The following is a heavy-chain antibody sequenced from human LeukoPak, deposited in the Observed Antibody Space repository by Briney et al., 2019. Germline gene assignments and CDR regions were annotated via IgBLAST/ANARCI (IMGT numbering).Heavy chain of an antibody. D-gene: IGHD2-2*01. CDR2: IYTSGST. CDR1: GGSISSYY. Sequence: SETLSLTCTVSGGSISSYYWSWIRQPAGKGLEWIGRIYTSGSTNYNPSLKSRVTMSVDTSKNQFSPKLSSVTAADTAVYYCARLCSSTSCPTRAFDIWGQGTMVTVSS. CDR3: ARLCSSTSCPTRAFDI. J-gene: IGHJ3*02. V-gene: IGHV4-4*07.